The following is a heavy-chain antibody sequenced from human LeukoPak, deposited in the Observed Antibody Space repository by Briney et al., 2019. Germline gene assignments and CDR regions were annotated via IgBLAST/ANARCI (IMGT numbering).Heavy chain of an antibody. CDR2: IYYSGST. J-gene: IGHJ4*02. CDR3: ARVTGYMIEDYFDY. CDR1: GGSFSGYY. Sequence: SETLSLTCAVYGGSFSGYYWSWIRQPPGKGLEWFGYIYYSGSTNYNPSLKSRVTISVDTSKNQFSLKLRSVTAADTAVYYCARVTGYMIEDYFDYWGQGTLVTVSS. D-gene: IGHD3-22*01. V-gene: IGHV4-59*01.